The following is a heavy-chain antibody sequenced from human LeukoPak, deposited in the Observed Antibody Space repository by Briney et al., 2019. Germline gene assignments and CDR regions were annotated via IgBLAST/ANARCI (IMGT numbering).Heavy chain of an antibody. CDR2: IYYSGST. V-gene: IGHV4-59*01. Sequence: PSETLSLTCTVSGGSISSYYWSWIRQPPGKGLEWIGYIYYSGSTNYNPSLKSRVTISVDTSKDQFSLKLSSVTAADTAVYYCARVKQQLHAFDIWGQGTMVTVSS. CDR3: ARVKQQLHAFDI. CDR1: GGSISSYY. J-gene: IGHJ3*02. D-gene: IGHD6-13*01.